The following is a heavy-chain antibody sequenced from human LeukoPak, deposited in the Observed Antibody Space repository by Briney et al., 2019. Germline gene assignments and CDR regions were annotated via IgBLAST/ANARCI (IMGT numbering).Heavy chain of an antibody. V-gene: IGHV3-23*01. D-gene: IGHD6-13*01. Sequence: PGGSLRLSCAASEFDFSSHAMTWVRQAPGKGLEWVSAISISGSKTYYADSVKGRFTISRDNSKNTLYLQMNSLRAEDTAVYYCARDVVGSSNNGMDVWGQGTTVTVSS. CDR3: ARDVVGSSNNGMDV. J-gene: IGHJ6*02. CDR2: ISISGSKT. CDR1: EFDFSSHA.